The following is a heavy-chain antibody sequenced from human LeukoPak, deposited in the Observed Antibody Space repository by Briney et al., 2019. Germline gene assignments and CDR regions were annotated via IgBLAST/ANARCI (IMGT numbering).Heavy chain of an antibody. CDR2: IYYSGST. CDR3: ARTLITLGSHDYSSSSHYYYMDV. V-gene: IGHV4-59*01. CDR1: GGSISSYY. D-gene: IGHD6-6*01. J-gene: IGHJ6*03. Sequence: SETLSPTCTVSGGSISSYYWSWIRQPPGKGLEWIGYIYYSGSTNYNPSLKSRVTISVDTSKNQFSLKLSSVTAADTAVYYCARTLITLGSHDYSSSSHYYYMDVWGKGTTVTVSS.